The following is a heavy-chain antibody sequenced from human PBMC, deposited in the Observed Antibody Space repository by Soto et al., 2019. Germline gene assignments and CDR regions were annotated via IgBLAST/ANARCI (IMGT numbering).Heavy chain of an antibody. J-gene: IGHJ4*02. V-gene: IGHV4-4*02. CDR1: GDSISSSVW. D-gene: IGHD7-27*01. CDR3: ARKAWVRFDY. CDR2: VFHTGNT. Sequence: SETLSLTCAISGDSISSSVWWTWVRQPPGKGLEWIGEVFHTGNTNYNPSLKSRVTMSVDKSTNEFSLKVTSVTAADTAIYYCARKAWVRFDYWAQGALV.